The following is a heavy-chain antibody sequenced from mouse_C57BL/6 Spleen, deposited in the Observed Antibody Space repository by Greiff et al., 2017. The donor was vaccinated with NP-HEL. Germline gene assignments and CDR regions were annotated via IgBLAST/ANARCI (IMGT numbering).Heavy chain of an antibody. CDR2: IDPANGDT. J-gene: IGHJ2*01. V-gene: IGHV14-4*01. CDR1: GFNFKDYY. D-gene: IGHD2-3*01. Sequence: VQLQQPGAELVRPGASVKLSCTASGFNFKDYYMHWVKQRPEQGLEWIGWIDPANGDTKYASKFQGKATITVDTSSNTAYLQLSSLTSEDTAVFYDTRWLLPFDDWGKGTTLTVSS. CDR3: TRWLLPFDD.